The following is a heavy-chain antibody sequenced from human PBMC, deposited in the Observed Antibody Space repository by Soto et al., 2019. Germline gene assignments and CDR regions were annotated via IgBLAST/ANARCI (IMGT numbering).Heavy chain of an antibody. CDR2: IIPIFGTA. CDR1: GGTFSSYA. CDR3: ARVPLGSSSLQPGGFDAFDI. V-gene: IGHV1-69*13. Sequence: ASVKVSCKASGGTFSSYAISWVRQAPGQGLEWMGGIIPIFGTANYAQKFQGRVTITADESTSTAYMELSSLRSEDTAVYYCARVPLGSSSLQPGGFDAFDIWGQGTMVTVSS. D-gene: IGHD6-6*01. J-gene: IGHJ3*02.